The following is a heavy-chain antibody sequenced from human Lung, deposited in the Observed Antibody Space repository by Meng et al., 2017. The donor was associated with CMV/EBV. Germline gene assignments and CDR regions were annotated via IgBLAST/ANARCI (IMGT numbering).Heavy chain of an antibody. CDR3: ARQYSSSYYSDY. Sequence: SETXSLTCVVNDESFGPFSAFYWTWIRQTPGKGLEWIGEVNHSGRTNYNPSLKSRVTISVDTSKKQFSLKLSAVTAADTAVYYCARQYSSSYYSDYWGQGXLVTVSS. D-gene: IGHD6-6*01. CDR1: DESFGPFSAFY. V-gene: IGHV4-34*01. CDR2: VNHSGRT. J-gene: IGHJ4*02.